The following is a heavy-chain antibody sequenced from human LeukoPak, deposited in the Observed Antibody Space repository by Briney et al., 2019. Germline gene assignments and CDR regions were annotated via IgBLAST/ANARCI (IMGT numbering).Heavy chain of an antibody. CDR2: INPNSGGT. V-gene: IGHV1-2*04. D-gene: IGHD5-18*01. CDR3: ATALEYSYSPLRSYYYGMDV. J-gene: IGHJ6*02. CDR1: VYTFTCYY. Sequence: ASVKVSFEASVYTFTCYYLDWVRQAPGQGLEWVGWINPNSGGTMDAQKFQGWVTMTRDTSIRTAYMELSRLRSDDTAVYYCATALEYSYSPLRSYYYGMDVWGQGTTVTVSS.